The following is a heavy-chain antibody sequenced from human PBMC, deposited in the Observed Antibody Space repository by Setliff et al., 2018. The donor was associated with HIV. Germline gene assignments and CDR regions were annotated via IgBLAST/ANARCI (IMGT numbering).Heavy chain of an antibody. J-gene: IGHJ4*02. Sequence: GSLRLSCAASGFTYSNYAMHWVRQAPGKGLEWMALISYDGSNIHYADSVKGRFTISRDNSKNTVYLQMNSLRPEDTAVYYCASARIPTGGTSTSFDYWGQGTLVTSPQ. CDR1: GFTYSNYA. D-gene: IGHD1-1*01. V-gene: IGHV3-30*01. CDR3: ASARIPTGGTSTSFDY. CDR2: ISYDGSNI.